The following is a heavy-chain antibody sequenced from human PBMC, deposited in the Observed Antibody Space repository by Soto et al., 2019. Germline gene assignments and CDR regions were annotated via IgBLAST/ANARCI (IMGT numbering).Heavy chain of an antibody. Sequence: SVKVSCKASGGTFSSYAISWVRQAPGQGLEWMGGIIPIFGTANYAQKFQGRVTITADESTSTAYMELSSLRSEDTAVYYCARDRGPYYYNSSGYYHWGQGTLVTVSS. V-gene: IGHV1-69*13. J-gene: IGHJ5*02. CDR2: IIPIFGTA. D-gene: IGHD3-22*01. CDR3: ARDRGPYYYNSSGYYH. CDR1: GGTFSSYA.